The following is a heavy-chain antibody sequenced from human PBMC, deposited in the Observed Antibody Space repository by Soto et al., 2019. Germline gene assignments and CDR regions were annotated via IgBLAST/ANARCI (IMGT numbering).Heavy chain of an antibody. V-gene: IGHV3-7*05. CDR2: IKQDGSEK. J-gene: IGHJ4*02. CDR3: ARDPPRGWSLFDY. CDR1: GFTFSSYW. D-gene: IGHD2-15*01. Sequence: GGSLRLSCAASGFTFSSYWMSWVRQAPGKGLEWVAKIKQDGSEKYYVDSVKGRFTISGDNAKNSLYLQMNSLRAEDTAVYYCARDPPRGWSLFDYWGQGTLVTVSS.